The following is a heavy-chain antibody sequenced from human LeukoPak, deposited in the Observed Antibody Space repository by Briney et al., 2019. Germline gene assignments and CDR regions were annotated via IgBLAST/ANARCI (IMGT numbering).Heavy chain of an antibody. D-gene: IGHD5-18*01. Sequence: ASVKVSCKATGYTFSGYYIHWVRQAPGQGLEWMGWIDPNSGGTNYAQKFQGWVTMTRDTSISTAYMELSRLRSDDTAVYYCARSGYSYGPKLGFFDYWGQGTLVTVSS. CDR2: IDPNSGGT. CDR1: GYTFSGYY. CDR3: ARSGYSYGPKLGFFDY. V-gene: IGHV1-2*04. J-gene: IGHJ4*02.